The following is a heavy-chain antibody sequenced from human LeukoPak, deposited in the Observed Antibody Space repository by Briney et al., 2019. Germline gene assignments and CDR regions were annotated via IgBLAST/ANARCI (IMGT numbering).Heavy chain of an antibody. CDR1: GFTVSSNH. V-gene: IGHV3-53*01. CDR2: IYSGGST. D-gene: IGHD3-22*01. CDR3: ARAGDSSGYYYLSGFDY. J-gene: IGHJ4*02. Sequence: HTGGSLRLSCAASGFTVSSNHMSWVRQAPGKGLEWVSVIYSGGSTYYADSVKGRFTISRDNSKNTLYLQMNSLRAEDTAVYYCARAGDSSGYYYLSGFDYWGQGTLVTVSS.